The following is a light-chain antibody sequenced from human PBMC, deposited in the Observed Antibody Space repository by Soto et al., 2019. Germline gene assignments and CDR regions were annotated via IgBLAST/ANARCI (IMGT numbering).Light chain of an antibody. CDR2: SNN. CDR1: SSNIESHT. V-gene: IGLV1-44*01. J-gene: IGLJ3*02. Sequence: QSVLTQPPSASGTPGQRVTISCSGSSSNIESHTVSWYQQLPGTAPKLLIYSNNERPSGVPDRFSGSKSGTSASLAISGLQSEDEGDYYCAAWDDSLNAWVFGGGTKLTVL. CDR3: AAWDDSLNAWV.